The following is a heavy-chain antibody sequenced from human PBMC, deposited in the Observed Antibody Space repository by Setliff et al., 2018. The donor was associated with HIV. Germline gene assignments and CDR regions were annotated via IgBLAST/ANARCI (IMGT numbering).Heavy chain of an antibody. D-gene: IGHD3-22*01. CDR3: SREGGLDYYDSSGHYSY. V-gene: IGHV4-61*02. J-gene: IGHJ4*02. CDR2: IYASGNT. Sequence: SETLSLTCNVSGGSISSGSYYWNWIRQPAGKGLEWIGRIYASGNTNYNPSLKGRVTISIDTSKNQFSLRLTSVTAADTAVYYCSREGGLDYYDSSGHYSYWGQGTLVTVSS. CDR1: GGSISSGSYY.